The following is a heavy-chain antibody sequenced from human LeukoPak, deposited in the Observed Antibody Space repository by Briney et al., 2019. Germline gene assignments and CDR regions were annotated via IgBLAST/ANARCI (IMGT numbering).Heavy chain of an antibody. CDR3: AKVRGVYCSSPACYYYDA. CDR2: VSPSGGRT. CDR1: GFTFSTYA. V-gene: IGHV3-23*01. J-gene: IGHJ4*02. D-gene: IGHD2-2*01. Sequence: GGSLRLSCGASGFTFSTYAMSWVRQTPGRGLEWFAGVSPSGGRTIYADSAAGRFTISRDNSNATVYLQLSSLRAEDSALYYCAKVRGVYCSSPACYYYDAWGQGTPVAVSS.